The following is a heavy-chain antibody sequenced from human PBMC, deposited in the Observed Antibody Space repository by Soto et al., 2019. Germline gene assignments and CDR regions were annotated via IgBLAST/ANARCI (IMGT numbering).Heavy chain of an antibody. CDR2: NNAYNGNT. J-gene: IGHJ4*02. CDR3: ARDPGWFCEPLSYFDY. CDR1: GYTFTSYG. Sequence: QVQLVQSGAEVKKPGASVKVSCKASGYTFTSYGISWVRQAPEQGLEWMGSNNAYNGNTNCAQKHQGRVTMTTDTSTSTAYMELRSLRSDDTAVYYCARDPGWFCEPLSYFDYWGQGTLVTVSS. D-gene: IGHD2-15*01. V-gene: IGHV1-18*01.